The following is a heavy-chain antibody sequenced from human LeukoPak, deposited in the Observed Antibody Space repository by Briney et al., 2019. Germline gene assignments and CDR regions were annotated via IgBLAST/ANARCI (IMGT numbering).Heavy chain of an antibody. CDR1: GFSVGAYN. J-gene: IGHJ4*02. Sequence: PGGSLRLSCRASGFSVGAYNMNWVRQAPGKGLEWVSCISNTYSDIYYADSVRGRFTVSRDNADNSLFLQMDSLTVEDTAVYYCARDPSSDRIQYFDQWGQGVLVTVSS. CDR3: ARDPSSDRIQYFDQ. D-gene: IGHD3-22*01. V-gene: IGHV3-21*01. CDR2: ISNTYSDI.